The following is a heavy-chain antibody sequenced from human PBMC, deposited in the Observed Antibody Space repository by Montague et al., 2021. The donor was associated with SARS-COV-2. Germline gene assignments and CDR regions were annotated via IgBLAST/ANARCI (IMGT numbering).Heavy chain of an antibody. V-gene: IGHV2-70*01. CDR2: IDWDDEK. CDR1: GFSLSTSGMC. CDR3: ARIPVRGTAIFQYYSFDGLDV. Sequence: PALVKPTQTLTLTCTFSGFSLSTSGMCVSWIRQPPGKAPEWLALIDWDDEKYYSTSLKTRLTISKDTSKNQVVLTLTNMDPVDTATYYCARIPVRGTAIFQYYSFDGLDVWGQGTTVTVSS. J-gene: IGHJ6*02. D-gene: IGHD5-18*01.